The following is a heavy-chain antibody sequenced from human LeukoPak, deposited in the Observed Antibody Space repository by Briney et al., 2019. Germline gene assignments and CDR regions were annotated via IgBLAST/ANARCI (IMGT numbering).Heavy chain of an antibody. CDR1: GFTFRTSW. V-gene: IGHV3-7*01. CDR3: ARDRAYSTFDY. D-gene: IGHD3-16*01. CDR2: IKEDGSVK. Sequence: PGGSLRLSCAASGFTFRTSWMSWVRQAPGKGLEWVANIKEDGSVKNYVNSVKGRFTISRDNAENSLYLQMNSLRAEDTAVYYCARDRAYSTFDYRGQGTLVTVSS. J-gene: IGHJ4*02.